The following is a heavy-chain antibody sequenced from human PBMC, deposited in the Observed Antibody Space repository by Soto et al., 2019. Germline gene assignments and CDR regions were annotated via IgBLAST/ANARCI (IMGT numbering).Heavy chain of an antibody. J-gene: IGHJ4*02. D-gene: IGHD5-18*01. CDR2: VYYSGST. Sequence: QVQLQESGPGLVKPSETLSLTCTVSGGSISSFYWTWIRQPPGKGLEWVGYVYYSGSTNYNPSLKSRVTISVDTSKNQFCLKLSSVTAADTAVYYCASRGYRYGYFDYWGQGTLVTVSS. V-gene: IGHV4-59*08. CDR3: ASRGYRYGYFDY. CDR1: GGSISSFY.